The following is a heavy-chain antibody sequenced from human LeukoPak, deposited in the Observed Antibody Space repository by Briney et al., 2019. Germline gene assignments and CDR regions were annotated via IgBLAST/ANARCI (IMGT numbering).Heavy chain of an antibody. V-gene: IGHV4-38-2*02. CDR1: GYSISSGYY. D-gene: IGHD6-13*01. Sequence: SETLSLTCTVSGYSISSGYYWGWIRQPPGKGLEWIGSIYHSGSTYYNPSLKSRVTISVDTSKNQFSLKLSSVTAADTAVYYCARTTLDSGIAAAGTTFDYWGQGTLVTVSS. J-gene: IGHJ4*02. CDR2: IYHSGST. CDR3: ARTTLDSGIAAAGTTFDY.